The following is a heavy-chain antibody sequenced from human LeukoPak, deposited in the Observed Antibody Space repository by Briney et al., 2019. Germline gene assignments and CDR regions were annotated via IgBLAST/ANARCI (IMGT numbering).Heavy chain of an antibody. J-gene: IGHJ4*02. CDR2: IYYSGST. D-gene: IGHD3-22*01. CDR1: GGSISSGDYY. Sequence: SQTLSLTCTVSGGSISSGDYYWSWIRQPPGKGLEWIGYIYYSGSTYYNPSLKSRVTISVDTSKNQFSLKLSSVTAADTAVYYCARRSSSGYYFDYWGQGTLVTVSS. V-gene: IGHV4-30-4*08. CDR3: ARRSSSGYYFDY.